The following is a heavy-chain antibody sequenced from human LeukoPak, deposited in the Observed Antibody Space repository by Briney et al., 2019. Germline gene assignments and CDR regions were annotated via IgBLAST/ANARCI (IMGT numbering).Heavy chain of an antibody. Sequence: ASVKVSCKASGYTFTSYYMHWVRQAPGQGLEWMGWMNPNSGNTGYAQKFQGRVTMTRNTSISTAYMELSSLRSEDTAVYYCARETDYYYYYGMDVWGQGTTVTVSS. CDR1: GYTFTSYY. J-gene: IGHJ6*02. CDR3: ARETDYYYYYGMDV. V-gene: IGHV1-8*02. CDR2: MNPNSGNT. D-gene: IGHD1-14*01.